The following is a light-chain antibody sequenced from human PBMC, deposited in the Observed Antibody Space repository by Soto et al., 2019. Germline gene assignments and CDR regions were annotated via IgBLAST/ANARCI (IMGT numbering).Light chain of an antibody. Sequence: DIQMTQSPSSLSASVGDRVTITCRASQSISSYLNWYQQKPGKAPKLLIYAASSLQSGVPSRFSGSGSATDFTLTISSLQPEDFATYYCQHTYITPNTFGQGTRLEIK. V-gene: IGKV1-39*01. CDR1: QSISSY. J-gene: IGKJ5*01. CDR2: AAS. CDR3: QHTYITPNT.